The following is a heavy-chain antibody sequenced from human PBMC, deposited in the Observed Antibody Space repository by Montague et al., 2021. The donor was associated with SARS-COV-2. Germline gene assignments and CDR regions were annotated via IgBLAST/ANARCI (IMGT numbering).Heavy chain of an antibody. CDR2: IDWDDDK. V-gene: IGHV2-70*11. Sequence: PPLVKPTQTLTLTCTFSGFSLSTGGMCVSWIRQPPGKALEWLARIDWDDDKYYSTSLKTRLTISKDTSKNQVVLTMTSMDPVDTATYYCARIRYDILTGYQTLFDYWGQGTLVTVSS. J-gene: IGHJ4*02. CDR1: GFSLSTGGMC. D-gene: IGHD3-9*01. CDR3: ARIRYDILTGYQTLFDY.